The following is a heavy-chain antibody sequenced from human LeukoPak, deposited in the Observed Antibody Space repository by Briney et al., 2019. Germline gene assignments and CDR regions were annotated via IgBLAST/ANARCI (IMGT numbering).Heavy chain of an antibody. D-gene: IGHD3-3*01. J-gene: IGHJ4*02. V-gene: IGHV4-34*01. CDR2: INHSGST. CDR3: ARGSRGMEWLLYRRGFDY. Sequence: SETLSLTCAVYGGSFSGYYWSWIRQPPGKGLEWIGEINHSGSTNYNPSLKSRVTISVDTSKNQFSLKLSSVTAADTAVYYYARGSRGMEWLLYRRGFDYWGQGTLVTVSS. CDR1: GGSFSGYY.